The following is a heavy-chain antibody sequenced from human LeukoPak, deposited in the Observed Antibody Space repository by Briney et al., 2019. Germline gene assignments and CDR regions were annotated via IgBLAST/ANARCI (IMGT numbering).Heavy chain of an antibody. V-gene: IGHV1-69*13. D-gene: IGHD3-10*01. CDR3: ASGGATMVRGATPLHYYYMDV. CDR1: GGTFSSYA. CDR2: IIPIFGTA. Sequence: ASVKVSCKAPGGTFSSYAISWVRQAPGQGLEWMGGIIPIFGTANYAQKFQGRVTITADESTSTAYMELSSLRSEDTAVYYCASGGATMVRGATPLHYYYMDVWGKGTTVTISS. J-gene: IGHJ6*03.